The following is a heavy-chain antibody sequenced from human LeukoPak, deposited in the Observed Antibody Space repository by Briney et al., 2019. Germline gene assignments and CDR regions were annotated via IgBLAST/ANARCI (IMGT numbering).Heavy chain of an antibody. CDR3: ARDLHGWVDV. CDR1: GDSVSSNTAA. Sequence: SQTLSLTCAISGDSVSSNTAAWNWIRQSPSRGLEWLGRTLSRSKWFSDYAVSVKSRVTINPDTSKNQFSLQLKSVTPEDTAVYYCARDLHGWVDVWGEGTTVTVS. CDR2: TLSRSKWFS. D-gene: IGHD1-26*01. J-gene: IGHJ6*02. V-gene: IGHV6-1*01.